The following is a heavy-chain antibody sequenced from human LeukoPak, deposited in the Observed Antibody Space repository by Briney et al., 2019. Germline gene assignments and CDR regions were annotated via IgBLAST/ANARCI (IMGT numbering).Heavy chain of an antibody. CDR2: MNPNSGNT. V-gene: IGHV1-8*01. Sequence: ASVTVSFKASGYTFTSYDINWVRQATGQGLEWMGWMNPNSGNTGYAQKFQGRVTMTRNTSISTAYMELSSLRSEDTAVYYCARAESELRYFDWLYPYYYYYMDVWGKGTTVTISS. J-gene: IGHJ6*03. D-gene: IGHD3-9*01. CDR1: GYTFTSYD. CDR3: ARAESELRYFDWLYPYYYYYMDV.